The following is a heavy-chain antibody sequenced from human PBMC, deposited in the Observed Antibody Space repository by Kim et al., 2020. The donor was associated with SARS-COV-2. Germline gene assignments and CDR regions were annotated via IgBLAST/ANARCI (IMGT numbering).Heavy chain of an antibody. CDR2: ISSSSSYI. CDR3: ASRYCSGGSCYSPMKY. CDR1: GFTFSSYS. J-gene: IGHJ4*02. V-gene: IGHV3-21*01. Sequence: GGSLRLSCAASGFTFSSYSMNWVRQAPGKGLEWVSSISSSSSYIYYADSVKGRFTISRDNAKNSLYLQMNSLRAEDTAVYYCASRYCSGGSCYSPMKYWGQGTLVTVSS. D-gene: IGHD2-15*01.